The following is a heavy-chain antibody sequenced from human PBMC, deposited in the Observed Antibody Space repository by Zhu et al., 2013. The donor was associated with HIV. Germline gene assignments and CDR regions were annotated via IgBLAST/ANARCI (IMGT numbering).Heavy chain of an antibody. J-gene: IGHJ6*02. CDR1: GGTFSSYA. CDR3: ATRRGGWGAARPGYYYGMDV. V-gene: IGHV1-69*01. D-gene: IGHD6-6*01. CDR2: IIPIFGTA. Sequence: QVQLVQSGAEVKKPGSSVKVSCKASGGTFSSYAISWVRQAPGQGLEWMGGIIPIFGTANYAQKFQGRVTITADESTSTAYMELSSLRSEDTAVYYCATRRGGWGAARPGYYYGMDVWGQGTTVTVSS.